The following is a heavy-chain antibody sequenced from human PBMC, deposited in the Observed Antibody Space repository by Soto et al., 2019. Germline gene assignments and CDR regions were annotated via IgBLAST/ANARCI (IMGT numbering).Heavy chain of an antibody. J-gene: IGHJ6*02. V-gene: IGHV1-18*01. CDR3: AKKGQPPYYYYGMDV. CDR1: GYTFSRYG. CDR2: ISGYNGDT. Sequence: ASVKVSCKASGYTFSRYGISWVRQAPGQGLEWMRWISGYNGDTKYAQKVQGRVTMTIDTSTYTAYMELRSLTSDDTAIYYCAKKGQPPYYYYGMDVWGQGTTVTVSS.